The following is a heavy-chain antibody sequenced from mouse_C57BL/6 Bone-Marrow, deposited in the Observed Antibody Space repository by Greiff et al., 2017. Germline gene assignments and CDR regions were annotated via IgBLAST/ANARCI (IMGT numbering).Heavy chain of an antibody. CDR3: ARPHYYGSTSLAWFAY. D-gene: IGHD1-1*01. CDR2: INPSTGGT. Sequence: VQLKQSGPELVKPGASVKISCKASGYSFTGYYMNWVKQSPEKSLEWIGEINPSTGGTTYNQKFKAKATLTVDKSSSTAYMQLKSLTSEESAVYYCARPHYYGSTSLAWFAYWGQGALVTVSA. J-gene: IGHJ3*01. V-gene: IGHV1-42*01. CDR1: GYSFTGYY.